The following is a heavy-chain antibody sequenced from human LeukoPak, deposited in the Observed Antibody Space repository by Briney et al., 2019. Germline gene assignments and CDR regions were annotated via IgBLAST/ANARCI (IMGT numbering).Heavy chain of an antibody. CDR1: GFTFSSYA. J-gene: IGHJ4*02. CDR2: ISGSGGST. D-gene: IGHD3-10*01. CDR3: AKAHHGFRFPNAYYFDY. Sequence: PGGSLRLSCAASGFTFSSYAMSWVRQAPGKGLEWVSGISGSGGSTYYADSVKGRFTISRDNSKNTLYLQMNSLRAEDTAVYHCAKAHHGFRFPNAYYFDYWGQGTLVTVSS. V-gene: IGHV3-23*01.